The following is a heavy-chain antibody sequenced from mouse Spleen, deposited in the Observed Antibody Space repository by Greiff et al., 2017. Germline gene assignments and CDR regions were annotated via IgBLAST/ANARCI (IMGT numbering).Heavy chain of an antibody. V-gene: IGHV5-16*01. CDR2: INYDGSST. CDR3: ARADSSGYPFAY. J-gene: IGHJ3*01. CDR1: GFTFSDYY. D-gene: IGHD3-2*01. Sequence: EVKVVESEGGLVQPGSSMKLSCTASGFTFSDYYMAWVRQVPEKGLEWVANINYDGSSTYYLDSLKSRFIISRDNAKNILYLQMSSLKSEDTATYYCARADSSGYPFAYWGQGTLVTVSA.